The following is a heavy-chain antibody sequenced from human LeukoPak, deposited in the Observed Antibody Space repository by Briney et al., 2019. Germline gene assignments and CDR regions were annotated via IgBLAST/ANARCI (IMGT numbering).Heavy chain of an antibody. CDR3: ARGQPWLPH. CDR2: INTNTGNP. CDR1: GYTFTSYY. V-gene: IGHV7-4-1*02. D-gene: IGHD5-24*01. Sequence: ASVKVSCKASGYTFTSYYMHWVRQAPGQGLEWMGWINTNTGNPTYAQGFTGRFVFSLDTSVSTAYLQISSLEADDTAVYYCARGQPWLPHWDQGSLVTVSS. J-gene: IGHJ4*02.